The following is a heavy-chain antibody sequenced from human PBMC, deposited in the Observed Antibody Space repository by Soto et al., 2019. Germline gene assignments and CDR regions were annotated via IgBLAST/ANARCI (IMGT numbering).Heavy chain of an antibody. D-gene: IGHD2-2*01. Sequence: GASVKVSCKASGYSFTNYYMHWVRQAPGQGLEYMGVIHPNGGGTSYAQKFQGRVTMTSDTSTSIVYMELSSLRSDDTAVYYCTRPVNSCQRGFDLWGQGTLVTVSS. V-gene: IGHV1-46*03. CDR2: IHPNGGGT. CDR1: GYSFTNYY. J-gene: IGHJ4*02. CDR3: TRPVNSCQRGFDL.